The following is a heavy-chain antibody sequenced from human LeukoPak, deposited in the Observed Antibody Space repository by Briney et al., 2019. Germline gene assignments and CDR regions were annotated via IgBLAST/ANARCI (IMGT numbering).Heavy chain of an antibody. CDR1: GFTFSSYG. D-gene: IGHD2-2*01. CDR2: IRYDGSNK. CDR3: AKDGIGHCSSTSCYAWAYFDY. J-gene: IGHJ4*02. Sequence: GGSLRLSCAASGFTFSSYGMHWVRQAPGKGLEWVAFIRYDGSNKYYVDSVKGRFTISRDNSKNTLYLQMNSLRAEDTAVYYCAKDGIGHCSSTSCYAWAYFDYWGQGTLVTVSS. V-gene: IGHV3-30*02.